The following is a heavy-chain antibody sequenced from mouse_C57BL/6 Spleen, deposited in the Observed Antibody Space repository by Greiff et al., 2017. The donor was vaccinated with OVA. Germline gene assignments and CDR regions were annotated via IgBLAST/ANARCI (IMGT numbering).Heavy chain of an antibody. Sequence: EVKLVESGGDLVKPGGSLKLSCAASGFTFSSYGMSWVRQTPDKRLEWVATISSGGSYTYYPDSVKGRFTISRDNAKNTLYLQMSSLKSEDTAMYYCARRLRYWYFDVWGTRTTVTVSS. D-gene: IGHD1-1*01. J-gene: IGHJ1*03. CDR1: GFTFSSYG. CDR2: ISSGGSYT. V-gene: IGHV5-6*02. CDR3: ARRLRYWYFDV.